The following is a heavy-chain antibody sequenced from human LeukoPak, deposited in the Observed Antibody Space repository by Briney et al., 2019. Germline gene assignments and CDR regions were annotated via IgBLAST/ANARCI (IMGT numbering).Heavy chain of an antibody. CDR1: GFTFSNYG. J-gene: IGHJ4*02. CDR2: LRRDGSDK. V-gene: IGHV3-30*02. D-gene: IGHD5-18*01. CDR3: AKDHSQNFDY. Sequence: PGGSLRLSCAASGFTFSNYGMHWIRQAPGMGLEWVAFLRRDGSDKYYADSVKGRFTISRDNSKNTVYLQMNSLRPEDTAVYYCAKDHSQNFDYWGQGTLVTVSS.